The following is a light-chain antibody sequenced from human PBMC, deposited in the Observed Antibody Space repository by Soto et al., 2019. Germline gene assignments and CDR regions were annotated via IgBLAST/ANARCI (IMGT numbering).Light chain of an antibody. J-gene: IGLJ3*02. CDR1: SSDVGDYNF. V-gene: IGLV2-14*01. CDR2: EVS. Sequence: QSALTRPASVSGSPGQSITISCTGTSSDVGDYNFVSWYQQHPGKAPKLMIYEVSNRPSGVSNRFSGSKSANTASLTISGLQAEDEADYYCSSYTTSSTWVFGGGTKLTVL. CDR3: SSYTTSSTWV.